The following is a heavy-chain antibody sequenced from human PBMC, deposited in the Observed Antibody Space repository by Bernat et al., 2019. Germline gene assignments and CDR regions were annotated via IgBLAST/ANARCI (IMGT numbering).Heavy chain of an antibody. V-gene: IGHV3-30*02. CDR2: IRYDGSNK. Sequence: QVQLVESGGGVVQPGGSQRLSCAASGFTFSSYGMHWVRQAPGKGLEWVAFIRYDGSNKYYADSVKGRFTISRDNSKNTLYLQMNSLRAEDTAVYYCAKDLTLGLLLPDAFDIWGQGTMVTVSS. J-gene: IGHJ3*02. D-gene: IGHD3-22*01. CDR1: GFTFSSYG. CDR3: AKDLTLGLLLPDAFDI.